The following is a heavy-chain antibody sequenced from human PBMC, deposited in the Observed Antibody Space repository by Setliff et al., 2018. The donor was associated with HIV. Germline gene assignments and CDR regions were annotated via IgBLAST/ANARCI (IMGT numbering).Heavy chain of an antibody. V-gene: IGHV1-18*01. J-gene: IGHJ2*01. CDR2: ISAYNGNT. CDR1: GYTFTNYG. D-gene: IGHD6-19*01. Sequence: ASVKVSCKSSGYTFTNYGISWVRQAPGQGLEWMGWISAYNGNTNYAQKLQGRVTMTTDTSTSTAYMELRSLRSDDTAVYYCARYGSGWPLWYFDLWGRGTLVTVSS. CDR3: ARYGSGWPLWYFDL.